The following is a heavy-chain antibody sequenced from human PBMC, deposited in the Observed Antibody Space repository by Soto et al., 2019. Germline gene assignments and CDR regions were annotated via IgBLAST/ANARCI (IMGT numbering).Heavy chain of an antibody. CDR3: ARQYYDSSHIV. CDR1: GGSISSYY. CDR2: IYYSGST. D-gene: IGHD3-22*01. V-gene: IGHV4-59*08. Sequence: QVQLQESGPGLVKPSETLSLTCTVSGGSISSYYWSWIRQPPGKGLEWIGYIYYSGSTNYNPSLKSRVSISVDPSKNQFSLKLSSVTAADTAVYYCARQYYDSSHIVWGQGTLVTVSS. J-gene: IGHJ4*02.